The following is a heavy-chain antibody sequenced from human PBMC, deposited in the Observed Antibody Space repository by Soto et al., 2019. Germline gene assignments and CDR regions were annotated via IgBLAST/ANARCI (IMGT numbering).Heavy chain of an antibody. D-gene: IGHD4-17*01. J-gene: IGHJ3*02. CDR1: GFIFGTYA. CDR2: ISSSGDST. Sequence: PGGSLRLSCAASGFIFGTYAMNWVRQAPGKGLEWVSAISSSGDSTFYAESVRGRFTISRDNSIHTLYLHTRSLRPEDTAVYYCAHPRGYGVFDAVDIWGQGTMVTVSS. V-gene: IGHV3-23*01. CDR3: AHPRGYGVFDAVDI.